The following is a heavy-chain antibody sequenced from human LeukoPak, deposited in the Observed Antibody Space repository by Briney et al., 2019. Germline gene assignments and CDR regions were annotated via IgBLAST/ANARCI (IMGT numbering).Heavy chain of an antibody. CDR2: IWYDGSNK. J-gene: IGHJ4*02. D-gene: IGHD2-2*01. CDR3: AKDAPVNIVVVPAANS. CDR1: GFTFSSYG. Sequence: GGSLRLSCAASGFTFSSYGMHWVRQAPGKGLDWVAVIWYDGSNKYYADSVKGRFTISRDNSKNTLYLQMNSLRAEDTAVYYCAKDAPVNIVVVPAANSWGQGTLVTVSS. V-gene: IGHV3-33*06.